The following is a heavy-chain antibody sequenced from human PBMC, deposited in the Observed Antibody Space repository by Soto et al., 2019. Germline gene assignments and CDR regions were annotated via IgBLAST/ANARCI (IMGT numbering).Heavy chain of an antibody. CDR3: ARDLGYYASGAVDY. CDR2: ISGYNGNT. J-gene: IGHJ4*02. Sequence: RASVKVSFKASGYTFTNYGISWVRQAPGQGLEWMGWISGYNGNTNYAQQFQGRVTMTTDTSTSTAYMELRSLRSDDTAIYYCARDLGYYASGAVDYWGQGTLVTVSS. V-gene: IGHV1-18*01. CDR1: GYTFTNYG. D-gene: IGHD3-10*01.